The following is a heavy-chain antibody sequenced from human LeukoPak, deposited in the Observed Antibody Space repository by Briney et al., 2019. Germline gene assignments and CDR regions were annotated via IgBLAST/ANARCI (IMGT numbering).Heavy chain of an antibody. V-gene: IGHV3-33*01. CDR3: ARASVLRYFDWLQGRFKVPEYYSDY. J-gene: IGHJ4*02. CDR1: GFTFSSYG. CDR2: IWYDGSNK. Sequence: GGSLRLSCAASGFTFSSYGMHWVRQAPGKGLEWVAVIWYDGSNKYYADSVKGRFTISRDNSKNTLYLQMNSLRAEDTAVYYCARASVLRYFDWLQGRFKVPEYYSDYWGQGTLVTVSS. D-gene: IGHD3-9*01.